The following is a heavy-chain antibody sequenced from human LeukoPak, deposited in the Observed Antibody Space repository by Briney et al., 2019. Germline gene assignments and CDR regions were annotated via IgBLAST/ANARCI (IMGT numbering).Heavy chain of an antibody. Sequence: VASVKVSCKASGGTFGSYAISWVRQAPGQGLEWMGRIIPILGIANYAQKFQGRVTITADKSTSTAYMELSSLRSEDTAVYYCARDRIAAAKNNWFDPWGQGTLVTVSS. CDR2: IIPILGIA. D-gene: IGHD6-13*01. CDR1: GGTFGSYA. CDR3: ARDRIAAAKNNWFDP. J-gene: IGHJ5*02. V-gene: IGHV1-69*04.